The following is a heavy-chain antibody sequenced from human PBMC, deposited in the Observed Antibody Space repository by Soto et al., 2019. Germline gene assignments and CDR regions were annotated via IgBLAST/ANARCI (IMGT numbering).Heavy chain of an antibody. CDR3: ARGLASSWYSPNLNWFDP. CDR1: GGSISSYY. J-gene: IGHJ5*02. V-gene: IGHV4-59*01. CDR2: IYYSGST. Sequence: SETLSLTCTVSGGSISSYYWSWIRQPPGKGLEWIGYIYYSGSTNYNPSLKSRVTISVDTSKNQFSLKLSSVTAADTAVYYCARGLASSWYSPNLNWFDPWGQGTLVTVSS. D-gene: IGHD2-15*01.